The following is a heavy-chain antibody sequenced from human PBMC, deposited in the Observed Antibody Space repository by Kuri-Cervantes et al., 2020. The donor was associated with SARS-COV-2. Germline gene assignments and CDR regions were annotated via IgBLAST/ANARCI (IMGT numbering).Heavy chain of an antibody. CDR1: AFTFSTYW. V-gene: IGHV3-30*03. D-gene: IGHD6-13*01. J-gene: IGHJ6*02. CDR3: ARGAAAADYFFYGMDV. Sequence: GESLKISCAASAFTFSTYWMTWVRQAPGKGLGWVTLISYDGSDKYYADSVKGRFTISRDNSKSTLFLQMNSLRAEDTAEYYCARGAAAADYFFYGMDVWGRGTTVTVSS. CDR2: ISYDGSDK.